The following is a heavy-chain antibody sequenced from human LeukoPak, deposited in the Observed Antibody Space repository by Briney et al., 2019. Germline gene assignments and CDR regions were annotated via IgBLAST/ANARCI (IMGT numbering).Heavy chain of an antibody. CDR3: AGFFYDNSGDAFDI. Sequence: GASVKVSCKASGGGFTFTSHAISWVRQAPGQGLEWMGGLIPIYGSPNYAQKFQGSVTITSDESARTVYMELSSLRPEDSAVHYCAGFFYDNSGDAFDIWGQGTVVTVSS. V-gene: IGHV1-69*13. D-gene: IGHD3-22*01. CDR2: LIPIYGSP. CDR1: GGGFTFTSHA. J-gene: IGHJ3*02.